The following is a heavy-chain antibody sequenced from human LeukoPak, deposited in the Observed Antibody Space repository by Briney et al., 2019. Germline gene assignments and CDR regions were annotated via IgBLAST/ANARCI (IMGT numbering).Heavy chain of an antibody. Sequence: GGSLRLSCAASGFTFSNAWMSWVRQAPGKGLEWVGRIKSKTDGGTTDYAAPVKGRFTISRDDSKNTLYLQMNSLKTEDTAVYYCTTEPPFSGSYYPDYWGQGTLVTVSS. CDR3: TTEPPFSGSYYPDY. CDR2: IKSKTDGGTT. V-gene: IGHV3-15*01. D-gene: IGHD1-26*01. J-gene: IGHJ4*02. CDR1: GFTFSNAW.